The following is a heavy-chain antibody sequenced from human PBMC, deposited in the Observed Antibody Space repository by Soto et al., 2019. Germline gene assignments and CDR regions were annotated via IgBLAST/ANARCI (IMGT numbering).Heavy chain of an antibody. V-gene: IGHV3-33*01. CDR1: GFTFSSYG. Sequence: QPGGSLRLSCAASGFTFSSYGMHWVRQAPGKGLEWVAFIWHDGGNKFYAESVKGLFTISRDNSKNTLYLQMTSLSVEDTAMYYCARDGDVNTGFGKDYWGQGTLVTVSS. J-gene: IGHJ4*02. CDR2: IWHDGGNK. D-gene: IGHD3-16*01. CDR3: ARDGDVNTGFGKDY.